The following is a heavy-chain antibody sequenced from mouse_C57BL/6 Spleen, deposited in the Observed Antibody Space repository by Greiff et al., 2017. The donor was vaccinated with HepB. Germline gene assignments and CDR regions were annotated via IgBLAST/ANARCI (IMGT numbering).Heavy chain of an antibody. Sequence: EVKVVESGGDLVKPGGSLKLSCAASGFTFSSYGMSWVRQTPDKRLEWVATISSGGSYTYYPDSVKGRFTISRDNAKNTLYLQMSSLKSEDTAMYYCARQGSSYEDAMDYWGQGTSVTVSS. CDR2: ISSGGSYT. CDR1: GFTFSSYG. D-gene: IGHD1-1*01. V-gene: IGHV5-6*01. J-gene: IGHJ4*01. CDR3: ARQGSSYEDAMDY.